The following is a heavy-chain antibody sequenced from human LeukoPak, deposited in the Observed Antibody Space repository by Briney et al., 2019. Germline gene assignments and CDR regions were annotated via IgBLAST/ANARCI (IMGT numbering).Heavy chain of an antibody. V-gene: IGHV3-7*01. D-gene: IGHD6-19*01. CDR2: IKQDGSEK. J-gene: IGHJ4*02. CDR1: GFTFSDFW. Sequence: PGGSLRLSCAVSGFTFSDFWMNWVRQAPGKWREWVASIKQDGSEKYYVDSVKGRFSISRDKAKNSLHLQMNSLRAEDTAVYYCARDHTVDGLVFDYWGQGILVTVSS. CDR3: ARDHTVDGLVFDY.